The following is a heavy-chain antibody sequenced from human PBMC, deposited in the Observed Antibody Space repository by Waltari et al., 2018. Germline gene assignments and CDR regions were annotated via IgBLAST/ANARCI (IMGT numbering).Heavy chain of an antibody. CDR1: GGTVSSNA. V-gene: IGHV1-69*14. D-gene: IGHD1-26*01. CDR2: IIPIFGTT. Sequence: QVQLVQSGAEGKKPGSSVKVSCKASGGTVSSNAIRWVRQAPGQGLEWMGGIIPIFGTTNYAQKFQGRVTITADKSTSTAYMELSSLRSEDTAVYYCARGKVGATILYYMDVWGKGTTVTVSS. CDR3: ARGKVGATILYYMDV. J-gene: IGHJ6*03.